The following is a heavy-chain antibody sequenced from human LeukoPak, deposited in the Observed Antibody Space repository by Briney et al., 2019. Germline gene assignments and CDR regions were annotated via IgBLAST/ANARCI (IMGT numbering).Heavy chain of an antibody. CDR3: ARGTGIITSCSV. CDR1: GGSISSYY. Sequence: PSETLSLTCTVSGGSISSYYWSWIRQPPGKGLEWIGYIYYSGSTNCNPSVKSRVAMSVDTSKNQFSLKLSSVTAADTAVYYCARGTGIITSCSVWGQGTLVTVSS. V-gene: IGHV4-59*12. D-gene: IGHD2-2*01. J-gene: IGHJ4*02. CDR2: IYYSGST.